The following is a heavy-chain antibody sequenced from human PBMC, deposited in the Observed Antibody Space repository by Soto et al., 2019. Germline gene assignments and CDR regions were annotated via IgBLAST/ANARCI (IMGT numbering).Heavy chain of an antibody. CDR3: AKGSDMRRGRYFDY. CDR2: ISWNSGSI. J-gene: IGHJ4*02. D-gene: IGHD2-15*01. V-gene: IGHV3-9*01. CDR1: GFTFDDYA. Sequence: EVQLVESGGGLVQPGRSLRLSCAASGFTFDDYAMHWVRQAPGKGLEWASGISWNSGSIGYADSVKGRFTISRDNAKNSLYLQMNSLRAEDTALYYCAKGSDMRRGRYFDYWGQGTLVTVSS.